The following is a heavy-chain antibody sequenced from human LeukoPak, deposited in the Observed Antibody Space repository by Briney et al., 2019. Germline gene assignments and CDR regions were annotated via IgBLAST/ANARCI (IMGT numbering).Heavy chain of an antibody. CDR3: ARDGTPHYTTGWVFFDY. Sequence: PGGSLRLSCAASGFTFSDYYMSWIRQAPGKGLEWVSYIGRSGSAIHYADSVKGRFTISRDNAENSLYLQMNSLRAEDTAVYYCARDGTPHYTTGWVFFDYWGQGTLVTVSS. V-gene: IGHV3-11*04. J-gene: IGHJ4*02. CDR1: GFTFSDYY. CDR2: IGRSGSAI. D-gene: IGHD6-25*01.